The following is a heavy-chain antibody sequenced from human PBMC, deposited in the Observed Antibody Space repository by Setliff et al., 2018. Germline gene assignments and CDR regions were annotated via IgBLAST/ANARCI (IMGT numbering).Heavy chain of an antibody. J-gene: IGHJ4*02. V-gene: IGHV1-3*01. CDR1: GYTFTDYG. Sequence: ALVKVSCKASGYTFTDYGMHWVRQAPGQRLEWMGWLNAGNGNTELSQKFQGRVTITGDTSAATAYMELSSLTSEDTAVYYCARGIMFFGVDILGYYFDHWGQGTLVTVSS. D-gene: IGHD3-3*01. CDR3: ARGIMFFGVDILGYYFDH. CDR2: LNAGNGNT.